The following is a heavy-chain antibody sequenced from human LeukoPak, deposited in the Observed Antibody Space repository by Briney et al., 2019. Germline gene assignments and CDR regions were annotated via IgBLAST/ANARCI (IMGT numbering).Heavy chain of an antibody. CDR2: ISYDGSNE. Sequence: GGSLRLSCAASGFTFSGCAMHWVPQAPGKGLEWVAVISYDGSNEYYADSVKGRFTISRDNSKNTLYLQMNSLSVEDTAVYYRARVGYYASGPFSYFDYWGQGTLVTVSS. D-gene: IGHD3-10*01. CDR1: GFTFSGCA. V-gene: IGHV3-30*01. CDR3: ARVGYYASGPFSYFDY. J-gene: IGHJ4*02.